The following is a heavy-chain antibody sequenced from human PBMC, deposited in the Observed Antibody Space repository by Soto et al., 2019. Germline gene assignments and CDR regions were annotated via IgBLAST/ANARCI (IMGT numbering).Heavy chain of an antibody. J-gene: IGHJ4*02. CDR3: ARGGHSSGWYGEY. V-gene: IGHV4-28*03. CDR2: IYYSGST. CDR1: GYSISSSNW. D-gene: IGHD6-19*01. Sequence: LSLTCAVSGYSISSSNWWGWIRQPPGKGLEWIGYIYYSGSTYYNPSLKSRVTMSVDTSKNQFSLKLSSVTAVDTAVYYCARGGHSSGWYGEYWGQGTLVTVSS.